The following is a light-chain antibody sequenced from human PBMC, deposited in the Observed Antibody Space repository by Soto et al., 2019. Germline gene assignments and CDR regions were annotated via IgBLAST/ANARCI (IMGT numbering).Light chain of an antibody. Sequence: GDRVIITCRASQTVERWMAWYQQKPGKAPKLLISDVSTLERGVPSRFSGSGSATEFTLTISGLQPDDFATYYCQQYNNWPLTFGGGTKVEIK. V-gene: IGKV1-5*01. CDR1: QTVERW. CDR3: QQYNNWPLT. CDR2: DVS. J-gene: IGKJ4*01.